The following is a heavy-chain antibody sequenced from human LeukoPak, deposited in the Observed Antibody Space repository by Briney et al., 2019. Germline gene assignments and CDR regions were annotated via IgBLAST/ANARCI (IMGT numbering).Heavy chain of an antibody. D-gene: IGHD2-2*01. J-gene: IGHJ6*02. V-gene: IGHV4-34*01. Sequence: SETLSLTCTVSGGSINSYYWSWIRQPPGKGLEWIGEINHSGSTNYNPSLKSRVTISVDTSKNQFSLKLSSVTAADTAVYYCARERGDYCSSTSCYYYYYYGMDVRGQGTTVTVSS. CDR1: GGSINSYY. CDR3: ARERGDYCSSTSCYYYYYYGMDV. CDR2: INHSGST.